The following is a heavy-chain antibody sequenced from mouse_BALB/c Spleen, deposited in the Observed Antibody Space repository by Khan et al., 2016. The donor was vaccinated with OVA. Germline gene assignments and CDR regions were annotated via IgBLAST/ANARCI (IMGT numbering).Heavy chain of an antibody. CDR3: ARYYGNYGWYFDV. Sequence: QVQLKESGPGLVAPSQSLSITCTVSGFSLTSYDVHWVRQPPGKGLEWLGVIWTGGSTNYNSALMSRLSISKDNSKSQDFLKMNSLKTDDTAMSYCARYYGNYGWYFDVWGAGTTVTVSS. V-gene: IGHV2-9*02. J-gene: IGHJ1*01. CDR2: IWTGGST. CDR1: GFSLTSYD. D-gene: IGHD2-1*01.